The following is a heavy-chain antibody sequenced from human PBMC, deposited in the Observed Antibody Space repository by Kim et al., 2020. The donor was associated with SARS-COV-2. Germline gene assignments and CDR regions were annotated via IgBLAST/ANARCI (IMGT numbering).Heavy chain of an antibody. Sequence: TPSLKSRVTISVDTSKNQSSLKLSSVTAADTAVYYCARHTEYSSSSGFDYWGQGTLVTVSS. D-gene: IGHD6-6*01. V-gene: IGHV4-39*01. J-gene: IGHJ4*02. CDR3: ARHTEYSSSSGFDY.